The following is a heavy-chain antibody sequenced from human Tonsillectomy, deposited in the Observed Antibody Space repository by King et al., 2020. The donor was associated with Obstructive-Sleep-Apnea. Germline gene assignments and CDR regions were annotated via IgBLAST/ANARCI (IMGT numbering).Heavy chain of an antibody. CDR1: GFTFSSYA. D-gene: IGHD5-12*01. J-gene: IGHJ2*01. CDR2: ISYDGSGK. CDR3: ARGGSVATIGVLDWYFDL. V-gene: IGHV3-30-3*01. Sequence: VQLVESGGGVVQPGRSLRLSCAASGFTFSSYAMHWVRQAPGKGLEWVTVISYDGSGKYYADSVKGRFTVSRDNSKNTLYLQMNSLRADDTALYYCARGGSVATIGVLDWYFDLWGSGTLVTVSS.